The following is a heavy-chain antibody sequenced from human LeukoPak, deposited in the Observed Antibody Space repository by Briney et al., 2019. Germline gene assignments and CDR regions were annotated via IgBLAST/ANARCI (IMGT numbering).Heavy chain of an antibody. J-gene: IGHJ5*02. CDR1: GGSISGHY. CDR3: ARLHALGAEEFDP. D-gene: IGHD3-16*01. Sequence: SETLSLTCTVSGGSISGHYWSWIRQPPGKRLQCIGYLHYTGSTNYNPSLNSRITMSVDTPNNQFSLRLTSVTAADTAVYYCARLHALGAEEFDPWGQGALVTVSS. V-gene: IGHV4-59*11. CDR2: LHYTGST.